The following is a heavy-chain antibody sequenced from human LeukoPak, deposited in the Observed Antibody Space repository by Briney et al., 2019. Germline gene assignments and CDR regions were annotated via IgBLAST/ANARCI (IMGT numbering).Heavy chain of an antibody. CDR2: ISGSGRST. D-gene: IGHD3-22*01. CDR1: GFTFSDYA. J-gene: IGHJ3*02. CDR3: AKSLLGNYYDSSGYRASAFDI. V-gene: IGHV3-23*01. Sequence: GGSLRLSCAASGFTFSDYAMSWVRQAPGKGLEWVSAISGSGRSTLYADSVKGRFTISRDNSKNTLYLQMNSLRAEDTAVYYCAKSLLGNYYDSSGYRASAFDIWGQGTMVTVSS.